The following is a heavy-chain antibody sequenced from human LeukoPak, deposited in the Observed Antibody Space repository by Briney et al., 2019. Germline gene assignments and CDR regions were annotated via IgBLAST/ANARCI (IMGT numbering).Heavy chain of an antibody. Sequence: ASVKVSCKASGYTFTSFDINWVRQATGQGPEWMGWMNPNSGNTGYGQSFQGRITMTRDISIGTAYMELSNLTSEDTAIYYCTRGSSGRRDNWGQGTLVTVSA. V-gene: IGHV1-8*01. CDR3: TRGSSGRRDN. D-gene: IGHD6-19*01. J-gene: IGHJ4*02. CDR2: MNPNSGNT. CDR1: GYTFTSFD.